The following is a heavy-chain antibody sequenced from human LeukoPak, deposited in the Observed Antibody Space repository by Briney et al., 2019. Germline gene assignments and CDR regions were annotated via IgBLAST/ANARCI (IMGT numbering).Heavy chain of an antibody. CDR3: AISTTVTTPFDY. V-gene: IGHV1-18*01. Sequence: ASVKVSCKAPGYTFTSYGISWARQAPGQGLEWMGWISAYNGNTNYAQKLQGRVTMTTDTSTSTAYMELRSLRSDDTAVYYCAISTTVTTPFDYWGQGTLVTVSS. CDR1: GYTFTSYG. CDR2: ISAYNGNT. J-gene: IGHJ4*02. D-gene: IGHD4-17*01.